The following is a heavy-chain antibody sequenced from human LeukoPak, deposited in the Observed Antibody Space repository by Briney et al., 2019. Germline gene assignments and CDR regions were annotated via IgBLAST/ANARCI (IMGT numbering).Heavy chain of an antibody. V-gene: IGHV3-53*01. D-gene: IGHD6-19*01. CDR2: IYSGGST. J-gene: IGHJ4*02. Sequence: PGGSLRLSCAASGFTVSSNYMSWVRQAPGKGLEWVSVIYSGGSTYYADSVKGRFTISRDNSKNTLYLQMNSLRAEDTAVYYCAKGVWAVAGTNYFDYWGQGTLVTVSS. CDR3: AKGVWAVAGTNYFDY. CDR1: GFTVSSNY.